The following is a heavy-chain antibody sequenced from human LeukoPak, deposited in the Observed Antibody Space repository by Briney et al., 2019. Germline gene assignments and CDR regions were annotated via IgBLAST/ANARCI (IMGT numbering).Heavy chain of an antibody. Sequence: GGSLRLSCAASGFTFSSYAMSWVRQAPGKGLEWVSGLSGSGGGTFYADSVKGRFIIFRDNSKNTLYLQMNSLRAEDTAVYYCARLYGDYGDVWGQGTTVTVSS. V-gene: IGHV3-23*01. CDR3: ARLYGDYGDV. CDR1: GFTFSSYA. CDR2: LSGSGGGT. J-gene: IGHJ6*02. D-gene: IGHD4-17*01.